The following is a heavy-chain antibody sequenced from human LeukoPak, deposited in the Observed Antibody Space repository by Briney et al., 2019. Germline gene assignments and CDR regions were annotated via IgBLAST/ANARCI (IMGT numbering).Heavy chain of an antibody. CDR3: ARFAVGDIVVVVAAEGYFDY. Sequence: SETLSLTCAVYGGSFSGYYWSWIRQPPGKGLEWIGEINHSGSTNYNPSLKSRVTISVDTSKNQFSLKLSSVTAADTAVYYCARFAVGDIVVVVAAEGYFDYWGQGTLVTVSS. CDR2: INHSGST. V-gene: IGHV4-34*01. J-gene: IGHJ4*02. CDR1: GGSFSGYY. D-gene: IGHD2-15*01.